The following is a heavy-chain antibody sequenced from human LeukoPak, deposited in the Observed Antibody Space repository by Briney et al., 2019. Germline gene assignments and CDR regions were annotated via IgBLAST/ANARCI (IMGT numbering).Heavy chain of an antibody. D-gene: IGHD3-9*01. J-gene: IGHJ3*02. Sequence: GGSLRLSCAASGFTVSSNYMSWVRQAPGKGLEWVSVIYSGGSTYYADSVKGRFTISRDNSKNTLYLQMNSLRAEDTAVYYCARGIVLRYFDWLSPDAFDIWGQGTMVTVSS. V-gene: IGHV3-66*01. CDR1: GFTVSSNY. CDR2: IYSGGST. CDR3: ARGIVLRYFDWLSPDAFDI.